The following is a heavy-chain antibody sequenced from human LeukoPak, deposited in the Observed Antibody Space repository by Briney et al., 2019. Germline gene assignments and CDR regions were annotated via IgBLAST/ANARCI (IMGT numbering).Heavy chain of an antibody. CDR2: INHSGST. Sequence: SETLSLTCAVYGGSFSGYYWSWIRDPRGKGLEWSWEINHSGSTNYNPALKSQVTISVDTYKTQFSVKLSSVTAADTAVYYCARHSEVPAAVSDHYYYYYMDVWGKGTTVTISS. CDR3: ARHSEVPAAVSDHYYYYYMDV. J-gene: IGHJ6*03. D-gene: IGHD2-2*01. V-gene: IGHV4-34*01. CDR1: GGSFSGYY.